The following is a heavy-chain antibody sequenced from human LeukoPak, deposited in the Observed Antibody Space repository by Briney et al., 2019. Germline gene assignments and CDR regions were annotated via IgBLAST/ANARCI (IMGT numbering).Heavy chain of an antibody. J-gene: IGHJ4*02. CDR2: IKEDGSEK. Sequence: PGGSLRLSCAASGFTFSGYWMSWVRQAPGKGLECVANIKEDGSEKYYVDSVKGRFTISRDNAGNSLYLQMNSLRVEDTAVYYCARSMITFGGAIDHWGQGTQVTVSS. D-gene: IGHD3-16*01. V-gene: IGHV3-7*01. CDR3: ARSMITFGGAIDH. CDR1: GFTFSGYW.